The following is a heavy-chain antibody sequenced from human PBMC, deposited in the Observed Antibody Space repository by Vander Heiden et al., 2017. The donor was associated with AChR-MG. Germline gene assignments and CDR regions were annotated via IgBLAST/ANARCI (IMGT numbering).Heavy chain of an antibody. CDR1: GVTFSCPA. V-gene: IGHV3-73*02. CDR3: TRQSIAARYYYYYMDV. D-gene: IGHD6-6*01. CDR2: MRSKANSYAT. J-gene: IGHJ6*03. Sequence: EVQLVESGGGLVQPGGSLNLSWAAPGVTFSCPAVHWVRQASGKGLEWVGRMRSKANSYATAYAASVKGRFTISRDDSKNTAYLQMNSLKTEDTAVYYCTRQSIAARYYYYYMDVWGKGTTVTVSS.